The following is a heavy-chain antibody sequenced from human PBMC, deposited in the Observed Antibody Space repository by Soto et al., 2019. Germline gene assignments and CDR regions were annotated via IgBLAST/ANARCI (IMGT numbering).Heavy chain of an antibody. D-gene: IGHD1-26*01. J-gene: IGHJ3*02. Sequence: GGSLRLSCAASGFTFSSYGMHWVRQAPGKGLEWVAVIWYDGSNKYYADSVKGRFTISRDNSKNTLYLQMNSLRAEDTAVYYCAREGTVGAPDAFDIWGQGTMVTVSS. CDR2: IWYDGSNK. CDR1: GFTFSSYG. V-gene: IGHV3-33*01. CDR3: AREGTVGAPDAFDI.